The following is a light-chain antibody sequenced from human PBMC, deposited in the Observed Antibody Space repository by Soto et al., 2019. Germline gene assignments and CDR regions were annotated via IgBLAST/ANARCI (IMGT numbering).Light chain of an antibody. J-gene: IGKJ3*01. CDR3: PQSYSSLFT. V-gene: IGKV1-39*01. CDR2: AAS. CDR1: QSISSY. Sequence: DIQMTQSPSSLSASVGDRVTITCRASQSISSYLNWYQQKPGKAPKLLIYAASSLQSGVPSRFSGSGSGTDFTLTISSLQPDDFAAYYCPQSYSSLFTFGPGTKVDIK.